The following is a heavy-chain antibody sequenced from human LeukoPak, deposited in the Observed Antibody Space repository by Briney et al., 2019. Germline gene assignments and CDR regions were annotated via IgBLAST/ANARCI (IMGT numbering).Heavy chain of an antibody. CDR2: IYYSGST. D-gene: IGHD6-13*01. CDR1: GGSISSHY. Sequence: SETLSLTCTVSGGSISSHYWSWIRQPPGKGLEWIGYIYYSGSTNYNPSLKSRVTISVDTSKNQFSLKLSSVTAADTAVYYCARALAAARKNWFDPWGQGTLVTASS. CDR3: ARALAAARKNWFDP. J-gene: IGHJ5*02. V-gene: IGHV4-59*11.